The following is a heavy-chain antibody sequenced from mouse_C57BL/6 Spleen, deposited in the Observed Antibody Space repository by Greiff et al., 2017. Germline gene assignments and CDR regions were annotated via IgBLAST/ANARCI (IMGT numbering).Heavy chain of an antibody. CDR2: IYPGSGST. J-gene: IGHJ2*01. CDR1: GYTFTSYW. V-gene: IGHV1-55*01. Sequence: QVQLQQSGAELVKPGASVKMSCKASGYTFTSYWITWVKQRPGQGLEWIGDIYPGSGSTNYNEKFKSKATLTVDTSSSTAYLQLSSLTSEDSAVYYCSRSDGYLEDYSGQGTTLTVSS. D-gene: IGHD2-3*01. CDR3: SRSDGYLEDY.